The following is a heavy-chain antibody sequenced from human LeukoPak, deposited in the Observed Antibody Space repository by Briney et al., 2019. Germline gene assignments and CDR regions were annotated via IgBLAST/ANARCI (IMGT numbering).Heavy chain of an antibody. CDR1: GYSFTSYW. V-gene: IGHV5-51*01. Sequence: GGSLQISCKGSGYSFTSYWIGWVRQVPGKGLEWMGIIYPGDSDTRYSPSFQGQVTISADKSISTAYLQWSSLKASDTAMYYCASSAIRDYYYMDVWGKGTTVTVSS. J-gene: IGHJ6*03. CDR3: ASSAIRDYYYMDV. D-gene: IGHD2-21*01. CDR2: IYPGDSDT.